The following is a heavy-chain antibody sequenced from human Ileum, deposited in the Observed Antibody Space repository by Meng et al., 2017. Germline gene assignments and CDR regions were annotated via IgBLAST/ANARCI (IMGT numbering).Heavy chain of an antibody. CDR2: ISHSGSA. Sequence: QVHLQESGPGLVRPSGTLSLTCAVSGGSISSNTYWSWVRQPPGKGLEWIGQISHSGSAYYNPSLKSRVTMSVDKSKSQFSLMLTSVTAADTAIYYCARHGGYSQDFWGQGTLVTVSS. J-gene: IGHJ4*02. CDR3: ARHGGYSQDF. CDR1: GGSISSNTY. V-gene: IGHV4-4*02. D-gene: IGHD4-23*01.